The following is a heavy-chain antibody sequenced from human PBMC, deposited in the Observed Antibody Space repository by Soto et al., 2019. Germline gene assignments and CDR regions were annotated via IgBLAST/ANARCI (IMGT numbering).Heavy chain of an antibody. CDR1: GGSISSGGYA. J-gene: IGHJ5*02. Sequence: QMRLQESGSGLVKPSQTLSLTCAVSGGSISSGGYAWHWIRQPPGKGLEWIGYIYHSGYTSYNPSLKNRVTISVDKSKNQFSLTLSFVTAADTAVYYCARDSLTGNYFDPWGQGTLVTVSS. CDR3: ARDSLTGNYFDP. V-gene: IGHV4-30-2*01. CDR2: IYHSGYT. D-gene: IGHD1-7*01.